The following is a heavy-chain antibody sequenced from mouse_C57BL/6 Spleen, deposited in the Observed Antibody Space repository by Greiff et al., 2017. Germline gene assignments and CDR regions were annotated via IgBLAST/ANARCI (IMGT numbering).Heavy chain of an antibody. J-gene: IGHJ4*01. Sequence: QVQLKQPGAELVMPGASVKLSCKASGYTFTSYWMHWVKQRPGQGLEWIGEIDPSDSYTNYNQKFKGKSTLTVDKSSSTAYMQLSSLTSEDSAVYYCARWGLGHYAMDYWGQGTSVTVSS. CDR1: GYTFTSYW. D-gene: IGHD4-1*01. CDR2: IDPSDSYT. V-gene: IGHV1-69*01. CDR3: ARWGLGHYAMDY.